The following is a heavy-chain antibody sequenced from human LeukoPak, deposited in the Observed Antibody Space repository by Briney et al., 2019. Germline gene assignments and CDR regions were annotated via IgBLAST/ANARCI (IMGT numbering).Heavy chain of an antibody. J-gene: IGHJ4*02. V-gene: IGHV4-59*12. Sequence: SETLSLTCTVSGGSISSYYWSWIRQPPGEGLEWIGYIYYSGSTNYDPSLKSRVTISVDTSKNQFSLKLSSVTAADTAVYYCASNGAAAGTLDYWGQGTLVTVSS. CDR2: IYYSGST. CDR1: GGSISSYY. D-gene: IGHD6-13*01. CDR3: ASNGAAAGTLDY.